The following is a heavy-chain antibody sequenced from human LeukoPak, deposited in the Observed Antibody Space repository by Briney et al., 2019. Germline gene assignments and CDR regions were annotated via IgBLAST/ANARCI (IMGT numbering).Heavy chain of an antibody. D-gene: IGHD2-2*01. V-gene: IGHV3-21*06. CDR1: GFSFRSYS. J-gene: IGHJ4*02. Sequence: GGSLRLSCAVSGFSFRSYSMIWVRQAPGKGLEWVSSITDNSSYKFYADSVKGRFTISRDNAKNSLYLQMNSLRAEDTAVYYCARERGYCSGTTCYGFDYWGQGTLVTVSS. CDR2: ITDNSSYK. CDR3: ARERGYCSGTTCYGFDY.